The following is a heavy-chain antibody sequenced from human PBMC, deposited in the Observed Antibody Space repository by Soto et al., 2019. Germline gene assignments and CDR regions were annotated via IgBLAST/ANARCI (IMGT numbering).Heavy chain of an antibody. Sequence: PGGSLRLSCTASGLTFTSYAIHWVRQAPGKGLEWVSVISEDGGNKYFAESVRGRFLISRDNSKNTVYLQMNSLRPEDTAVYFCARRLTTTVSALGYWGQGXLVTVYS. J-gene: IGHJ4*02. V-gene: IGHV3-30-3*01. D-gene: IGHD4-4*01. CDR1: GLTFTSYA. CDR2: ISEDGGNK. CDR3: ARRLTTTVSALGY.